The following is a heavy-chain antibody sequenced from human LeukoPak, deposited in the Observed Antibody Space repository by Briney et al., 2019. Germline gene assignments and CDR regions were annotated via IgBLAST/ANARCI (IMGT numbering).Heavy chain of an antibody. CDR1: GGSISSYY. CDR3: ARTVCSSTSCWFDY. CDR2: IYYSGST. D-gene: IGHD2-2*01. J-gene: IGHJ4*02. V-gene: IGHV4-59*01. Sequence: KPSETLSLTCTVSGGSISSYYWSWTRQPPGKGLEWIGYIYYSGSTNYNPSLKSRVTISVDTSKNQFSLKLSSVTAADTAVYYCARTVCSSTSCWFDYWGQGTLVTVSS.